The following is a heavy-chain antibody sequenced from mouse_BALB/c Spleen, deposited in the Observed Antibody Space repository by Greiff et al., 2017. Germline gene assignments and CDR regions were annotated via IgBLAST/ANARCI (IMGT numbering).Heavy chain of an antibody. Sequence: QVQLKQSGAELVRPGASVTLSCKASGYTFTDYEMHWVKQTPVHGLEWIGAIDPETGGTAYNQKFKGKATLTADKSSSTAYMELRSLTSEDSAVYYCTRSADGYFLAYWGQGTLVTVSA. D-gene: IGHD2-3*01. CDR2: IDPETGGT. CDR1: GYTFTDYE. V-gene: IGHV1-15*01. CDR3: TRSADGYFLAY. J-gene: IGHJ3*01.